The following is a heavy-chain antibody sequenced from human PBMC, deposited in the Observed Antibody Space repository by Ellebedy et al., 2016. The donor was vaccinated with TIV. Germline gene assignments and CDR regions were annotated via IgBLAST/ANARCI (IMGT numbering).Heavy chain of an antibody. J-gene: IGHJ4*02. CDR2: ISGSGVGT. CDR1: GFTFSNYA. CDR3: ATDGTYGNFDN. Sequence: GESLKISXAASGFTFSNYAMNWVRQTPGKGLEWVAAISGSGVGTYYADSVKGRFTISRDNARKTVYLQMSSLRAEDTAVYYCATDGTYGNFDNWGQGTLVTVSS. V-gene: IGHV3-23*01. D-gene: IGHD1-26*01.